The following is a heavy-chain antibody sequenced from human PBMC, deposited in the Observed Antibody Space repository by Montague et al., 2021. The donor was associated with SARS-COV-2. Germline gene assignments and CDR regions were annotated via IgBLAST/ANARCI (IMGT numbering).Heavy chain of an antibody. V-gene: IGHV4-4*08. CDR1: SDSINSYY. D-gene: IGHD6-19*01. CDR3: ARRPSSGWSFDY. Sequence: SETLSLTCTVSSDSINSYYWGWIRQPPGKRLEWLGYVYSSGTTNYNPSLNSRIAISVDTSKNQFSLRLDSVTAADTAVYYCARRPSSGWSFDYWGQGTQVSVSS. J-gene: IGHJ4*02. CDR2: VYSSGTT.